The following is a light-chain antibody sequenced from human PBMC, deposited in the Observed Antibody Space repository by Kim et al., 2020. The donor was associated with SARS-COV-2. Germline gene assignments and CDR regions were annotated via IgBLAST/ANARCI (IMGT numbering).Light chain of an antibody. CDR1: QSVSSTY. Sequence: SPGERATLSWRASQSVSSTYLTWYQQKLGQAPRLLMYGASSRATGIPDRFSGSGSGTDFTLTISRLEPEDFAVYYCQQFSNSPLTFGGGTKVDIK. J-gene: IGKJ4*01. CDR3: QQFSNSPLT. V-gene: IGKV3-20*01. CDR2: GAS.